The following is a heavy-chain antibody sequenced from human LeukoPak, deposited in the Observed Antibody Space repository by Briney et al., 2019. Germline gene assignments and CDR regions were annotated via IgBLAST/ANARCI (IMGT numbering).Heavy chain of an antibody. CDR1: GWSFIGYY. J-gene: IGHJ4*02. V-gene: IGHV4-34*01. D-gene: IGHD2-15*01. CDR3: ARDPKDCSGGSCYGIDY. CDR2: INHRGRT. Sequence: SETLPLTCAVNGWSFIGYYWSSIRQSPGKGLEWIGEINHRGRTNHNPSLNSGVTISVDPSKNQFSLKLRSVTAADTAVYYCARDPKDCSGGSCYGIDYWGQGTLVTVSS.